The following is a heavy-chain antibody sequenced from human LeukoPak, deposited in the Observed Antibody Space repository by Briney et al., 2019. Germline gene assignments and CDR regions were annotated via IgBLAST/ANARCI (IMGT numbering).Heavy chain of an antibody. V-gene: IGHV4-59*08. CDR3: ARHHDLGAYYYYSMDV. Sequence: SETLSLTCTVSGGSISSYYWSWVRQPPGKGLEWIGYIYYSGSTNYNPALKSRVTISVDTSNNQFSLKLSSVTAADTAVYYCARHHDLGAYYYYSMDVWGQGTTVTVSS. CDR1: GGSISSYY. CDR2: IYYSGST. D-gene: IGHD3-10*01. J-gene: IGHJ6*02.